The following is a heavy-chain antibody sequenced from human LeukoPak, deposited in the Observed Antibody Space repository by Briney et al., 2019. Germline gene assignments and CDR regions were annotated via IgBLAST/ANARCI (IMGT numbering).Heavy chain of an antibody. V-gene: IGHV1-2*02. CDR1: GYTFTGYY. Sequence: ASVKVSCKASGYTFTGYYMHWVRQAPGQGLEWMGWINPNSGGTNYAQKFQGRVTMTRDTSISTAYMELSRLRSDDTAVYYCARDRSYYDFWSGYDRPDDAFDIWGQGTMVTVSS. CDR3: ARDRSYYDFWSGYDRPDDAFDI. D-gene: IGHD3-3*01. CDR2: INPNSGGT. J-gene: IGHJ3*02.